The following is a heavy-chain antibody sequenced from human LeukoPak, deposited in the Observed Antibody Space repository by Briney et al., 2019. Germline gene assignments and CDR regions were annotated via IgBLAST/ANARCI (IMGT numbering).Heavy chain of an antibody. CDR1: GGSISSYY. J-gene: IGHJ4*02. CDR3: AREGRRVLSTYYFDY. Sequence: SETLSLTCTVSGGSISSYYWSWIRQPAGKGLEWIGRIYTSGSTNYNPSLKSRVTMSVDTSKNQFSLKLSSVTAADTAVYYCAREGRRVLSTYYFDYWGQGTLVTVSS. V-gene: IGHV4-4*07. CDR2: IYTSGST. D-gene: IGHD3-3*02.